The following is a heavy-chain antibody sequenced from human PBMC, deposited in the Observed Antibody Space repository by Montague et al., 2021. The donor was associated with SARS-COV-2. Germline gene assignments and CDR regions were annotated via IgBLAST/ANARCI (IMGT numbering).Heavy chain of an antibody. Sequence: SETLSLTCTVSGASTSDHYWSWIRQPPGKGLEWLAYIYYSGGINSNASLKSRVTMSVDTSKSQFSLKLTSVTATDTAVYYCARAVSVRRAVNWFDPWGQGTLVTVSS. CDR2: IYYSGGI. CDR3: ARAVSVRRAVNWFDP. V-gene: IGHV4-59*11. J-gene: IGHJ5*02. CDR1: GASTSDHY. D-gene: IGHD3-10*02.